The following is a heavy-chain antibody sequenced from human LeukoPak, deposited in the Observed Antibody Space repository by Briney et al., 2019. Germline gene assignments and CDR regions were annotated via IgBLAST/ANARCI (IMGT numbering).Heavy chain of an antibody. V-gene: IGHV2-26*01. Sequence: ESGPTLVNPTETLTLTCTVSGFSISNARLGVSWIRQPPGKALEWLAHIFSNDEKSYSTSLKSRLTISKDTSKSQVVLTMTNMDPVDTATYYCARIPGDYYDSSGYLVDAFDIWGQGTMVTVSS. CDR2: IFSNDEK. D-gene: IGHD3-22*01. CDR3: ARIPGDYYDSSGYLVDAFDI. CDR1: GFSISNARLG. J-gene: IGHJ3*02.